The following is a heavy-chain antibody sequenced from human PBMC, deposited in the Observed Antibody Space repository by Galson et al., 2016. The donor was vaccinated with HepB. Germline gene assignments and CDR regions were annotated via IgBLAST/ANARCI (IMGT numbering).Heavy chain of an antibody. Sequence: SLRLSCAASDSTFINAWMNWVRQAPGKGLEWVSSLYGGGNDPSYADSVKGRFTISRDNSKSTLYLQMNSLRAEDTAVYYCAKDRGMEHHDYHFDFWGQGAQVTVSS. CDR3: AKDRGMEHHDYHFDF. J-gene: IGHJ4*02. CDR1: DSTFINAW. V-gene: IGHV3-23*05. CDR2: LYGGGNDP. D-gene: IGHD3-16*01.